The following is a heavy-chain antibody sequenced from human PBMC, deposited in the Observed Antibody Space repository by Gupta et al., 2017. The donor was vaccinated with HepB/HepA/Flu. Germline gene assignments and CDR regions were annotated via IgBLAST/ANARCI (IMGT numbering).Heavy chain of an antibody. CDR3: GKEKLGGRSWYTIEK. J-gene: IGHJ4*02. CDR1: GFSFNIYG. CDR2: YGSAGTA. Sequence: EVKVLESGGDLVQPGGSLRLSCATSGFSFNIYGVTWVRQAPGKGLEWVASYGSAGTAHYAGSARGRFAISRDYSTDTIYLQMDNVRGEDSAMYYCGKEKLGGRSWYTIEKWGLGTLVVVSS. D-gene: IGHD1-1*01. V-gene: IGHV3-23*01.